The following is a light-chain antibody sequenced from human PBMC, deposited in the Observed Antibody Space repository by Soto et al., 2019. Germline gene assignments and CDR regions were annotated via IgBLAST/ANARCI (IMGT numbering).Light chain of an antibody. J-gene: IGKJ2*01. CDR3: QQRSNWYT. V-gene: IGKV3-11*01. CDR2: DAS. Sequence: EIVLTQSPATLSLSPGERATLSCRASQSVSRYLAWYQQKPGQAPRLLIYDASNRATGIPARFSGSGSGTDFTLTISSLEPEDFAVYCCQQRSNWYTFGQGTKLEIK. CDR1: QSVSRY.